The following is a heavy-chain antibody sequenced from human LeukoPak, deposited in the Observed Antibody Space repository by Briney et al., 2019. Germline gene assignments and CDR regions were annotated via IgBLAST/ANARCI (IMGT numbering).Heavy chain of an antibody. CDR2: IYYSGST. Sequence: SETLSLTCTVSGGSISSSSYYWGWIRQPPGKGLEWIGSIYYSGSTYYYPSLKSRVTISVDTSKNQFSLKLSSVTAADTAVYYCARVRTRDYSSSWLDAFDIWGQGTMVTVSS. V-gene: IGHV4-39*07. D-gene: IGHD6-13*01. J-gene: IGHJ3*02. CDR1: GGSISSSSYY. CDR3: ARVRTRDYSSSWLDAFDI.